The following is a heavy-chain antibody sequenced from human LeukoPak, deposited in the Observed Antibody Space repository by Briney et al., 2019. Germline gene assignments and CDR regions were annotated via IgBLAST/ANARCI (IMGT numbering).Heavy chain of an antibody. D-gene: IGHD5-18*01. J-gene: IGHJ4*02. V-gene: IGHV3-23*01. CDR2: TSASGGST. Sequence: GGSLRLSCAASGFTFTSYAMSWVRQAPGKGLEWVSGTSASGGSTYYADSVKGRFTISRDNSKNTLYLQMNSLRAEDTAVYYCTKGTIWLPFDYWGQGTLVSVSS. CDR1: GFTFTSYA. CDR3: TKGTIWLPFDY.